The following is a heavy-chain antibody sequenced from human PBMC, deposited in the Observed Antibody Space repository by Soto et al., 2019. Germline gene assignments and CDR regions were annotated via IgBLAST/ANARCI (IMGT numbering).Heavy chain of an antibody. Sequence: EVQLLESGGGLVQPGGSLRLSCEAPGFTFSSFAMSWVRQAPGKGLEWVSVISGSGGSTYYADSVKGRFTISRDNSKSTWYLQMNSLRAEDTAVYYCAKDRDIVAEGWLRKNPCDYWGQGTLVAVSS. CDR2: ISGSGGST. V-gene: IGHV3-23*01. CDR3: AKDRDIVAEGWLRKNPCDY. J-gene: IGHJ4*02. D-gene: IGHD2-15*01. CDR1: GFTFSSFA.